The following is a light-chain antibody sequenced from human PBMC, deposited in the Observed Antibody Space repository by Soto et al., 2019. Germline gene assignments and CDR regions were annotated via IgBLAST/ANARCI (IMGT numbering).Light chain of an antibody. V-gene: IGKV1-5*03. CDR2: EAS. J-gene: IGKJ1*01. CDR1: QSISNW. CDR3: QQYNTYSRT. Sequence: DIQMTQSPSTLSASIGDRVTITCRASQSISNWLAWYQQKPGKAPKLLIYEASNLQRGVPSRFSGSGSGTEFTLNISSLQPDDFATFYCQQYNTYSRTFGQGTKVEIK.